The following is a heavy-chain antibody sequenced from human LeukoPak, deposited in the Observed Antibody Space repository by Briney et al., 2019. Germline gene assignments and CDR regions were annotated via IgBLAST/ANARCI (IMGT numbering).Heavy chain of an antibody. J-gene: IGHJ4*02. CDR1: GFTFSSYA. CDR3: AKVSSAWIQLWLPHYFDY. D-gene: IGHD5-18*01. V-gene: IGHV3-23*01. CDR2: ISGSGGST. Sequence: PGGSLRLSCAASGFTFSSYAMSWVRQAPGKGLEWVSAISGSGGSTYYADSVKGRFTISRDNSKNTLYLQMNSLRAEDTAVYYCAKVSSAWIQLWLPHYFDYWGQGTLVTVSS.